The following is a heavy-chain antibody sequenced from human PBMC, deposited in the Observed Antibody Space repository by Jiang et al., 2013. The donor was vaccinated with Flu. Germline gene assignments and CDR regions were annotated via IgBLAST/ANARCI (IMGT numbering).Heavy chain of an antibody. Sequence: GAEVKKPGESLKISCKGSGYSFTSYWIGWVRQMPGKGLEWMGIIYPGDSDTRYSPSFQGQVTISADKSISTAYLQWSSLKASDTAMYYCARHSKEGIVGARAFDIWGQGTMVTVSS. CDR2: IYPGDSDT. D-gene: IGHD1-26*01. CDR1: GYSFTSYW. J-gene: IGHJ3*02. CDR3: ARHSKEGIVGARAFDI. V-gene: IGHV5-51*01.